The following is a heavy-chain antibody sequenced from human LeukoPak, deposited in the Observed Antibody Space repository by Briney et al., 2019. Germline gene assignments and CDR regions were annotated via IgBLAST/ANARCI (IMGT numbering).Heavy chain of an antibody. V-gene: IGHV4-39*07. Sequence: MTSETLSLTCTVSGGSISSSSHYWGWIRQPPGKGLEWIGSIYYSGNTYYNPSLKSRVTMSVDTSKNRFSLKLSSVTAADTAQYYCARDLYDYVWGSYRLDYWGQGTLVIVSS. CDR3: ARDLYDYVWGSYRLDY. CDR2: IYYSGNT. D-gene: IGHD3-16*02. J-gene: IGHJ4*02. CDR1: GGSISSSSHY.